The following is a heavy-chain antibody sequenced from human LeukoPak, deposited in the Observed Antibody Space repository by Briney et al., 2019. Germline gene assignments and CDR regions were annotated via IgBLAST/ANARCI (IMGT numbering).Heavy chain of an antibody. J-gene: IGHJ4*02. V-gene: IGHV3-43*02. CDR3: AKSYSSGWYELGY. D-gene: IGHD6-19*01. Sequence: GRSLRLSCAASGFTFDDYAMHWVRQAPGKGLEWVSLISGDGGSTYYADSVKGRFTISRDNSKNSLYLQMNSPKTEDTALYYCAKSYSSGWYELGYWGQGTLVTVSS. CDR2: ISGDGGST. CDR1: GFTFDDYA.